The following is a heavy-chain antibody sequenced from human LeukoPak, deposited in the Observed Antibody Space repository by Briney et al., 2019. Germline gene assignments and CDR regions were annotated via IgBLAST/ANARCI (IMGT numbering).Heavy chain of an antibody. J-gene: IGHJ4*01. CDR1: GGSFSGYY. Sequence: SETLSLTCAVYGGSFSGYYWSWIRQPPGKGLEWIGEINHSGSTNYNPSLKSRVTISVDTSKNQFSLKLSSVTAADTAVYYCARDGEVATTRAFDYRGPGALVT. V-gene: IGHV4-34*01. CDR2: INHSGST. D-gene: IGHD5-12*01. CDR3: ARDGEVATTRAFDY.